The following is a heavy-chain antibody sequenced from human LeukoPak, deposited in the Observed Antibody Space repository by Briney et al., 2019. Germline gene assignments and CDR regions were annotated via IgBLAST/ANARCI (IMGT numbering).Heavy chain of an antibody. CDR1: GFTLSNYW. V-gene: IGHV3-74*01. D-gene: IGHD2-2*01. Sequence: PGGSLRLSCATSGFTLSNYWMHWVRPVPGEGLVSVSLITNDALTTNYADSVRGRFIISRDSAKNTLYLQINNLRAEHTAVYYCARGGLVGAFDYWGQGTLVTVSS. CDR2: ITNDALTT. CDR3: ARGGLVGAFDY. J-gene: IGHJ4*02.